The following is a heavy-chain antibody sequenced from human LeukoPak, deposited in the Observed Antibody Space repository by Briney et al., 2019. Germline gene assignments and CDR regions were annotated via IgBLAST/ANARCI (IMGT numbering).Heavy chain of an antibody. CDR3: AREVDSGSPGPGY. J-gene: IGHJ4*02. D-gene: IGHD5-12*01. V-gene: IGHV3-33*08. CDR2: IWYDGSNK. CDR1: GLSISDQY. Sequence: PGGSLRLSCAASGLSISDQYMSWVRQAPGRGLEWVAVIWYDGSNKYYADSVKGRFTISRDNSENTLYLQMNSLRAEDTAVYYCAREVDSGSPGPGYWGQGTLVTVSS.